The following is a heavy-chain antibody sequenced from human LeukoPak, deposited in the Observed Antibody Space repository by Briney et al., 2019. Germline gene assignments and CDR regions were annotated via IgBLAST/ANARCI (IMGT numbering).Heavy chain of an antibody. D-gene: IGHD2-2*01. CDR1: GYSISSGYY. CDR3: ARLAAIRNWFDP. Sequence: SENLSLTCIVSGYSISSGYYWGWIRQPPGKGLEWIGNIHHSGSTYYNPSLKSRVTISADTSKNQLSLKLSSVTAADTAVYYCARLAAIRNWFDPWGQGTLVTVSS. CDR2: IHHSGST. J-gene: IGHJ5*02. V-gene: IGHV4-38-2*02.